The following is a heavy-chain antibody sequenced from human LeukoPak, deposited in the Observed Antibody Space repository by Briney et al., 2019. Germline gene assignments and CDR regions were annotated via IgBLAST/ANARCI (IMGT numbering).Heavy chain of an antibody. J-gene: IGHJ4*02. CDR3: ARQVDCSSTSCYASSPFYYFDY. CDR2: IYPGGSDT. CDR1: GYSFTSQL. D-gene: IGHD2-2*01. V-gene: IGHV5-51*01. Sequence: GEALKISFKGSGYSFTSQLHGWVRPMPGKGAELRVIIYPGGSDTIYSPSFQGQVPISADKSISTVYLQESSLKASDTAMYYCARQVDCSSTSCYASSPFYYFDYWGQGTLVTVSS.